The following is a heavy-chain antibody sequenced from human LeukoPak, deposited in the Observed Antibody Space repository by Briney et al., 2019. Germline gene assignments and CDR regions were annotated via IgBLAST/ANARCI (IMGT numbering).Heavy chain of an antibody. CDR3: ARDSYDILTGWGHYGMDV. CDR1: RFTFSNHY. D-gene: IGHD3-9*01. V-gene: IGHV3-66*01. J-gene: IGHJ6*02. CDR2: IYSGGST. Sequence: PGGSLRLSCVASRFTFSNHYMSWVRQAPGKGLEWVSVIYSGGSTDYADSVKGRFTISRDNAKNSLYLQMNSLRAEDTAVYYCARDSYDILTGWGHYGMDVWGQGTTVTVSS.